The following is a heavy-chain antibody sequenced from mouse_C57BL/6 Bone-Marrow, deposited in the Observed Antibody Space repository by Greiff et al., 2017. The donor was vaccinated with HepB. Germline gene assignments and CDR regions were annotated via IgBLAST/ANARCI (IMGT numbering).Heavy chain of an antibody. J-gene: IGHJ2*01. D-gene: IGHD2-1*01. Sequence: VQLQQSGAELVRPGASVKLSCTASGFNIKDDYMHWVKQRPEQGLEWIGWIDPENGDTEYASKFQGKATITADTSSNTAYLQLSSLTSEDTAVYYCTRHGGNYNGDFDCWGKGTTLTVSS. V-gene: IGHV14-4*01. CDR3: TRHGGNYNGDFDC. CDR2: IDPENGDT. CDR1: GFNIKDDY.